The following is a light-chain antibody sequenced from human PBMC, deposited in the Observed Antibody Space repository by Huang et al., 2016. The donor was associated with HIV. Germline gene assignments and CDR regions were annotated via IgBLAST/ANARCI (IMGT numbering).Light chain of an antibody. J-gene: IGKJ2*01. CDR2: GAS. Sequence: IVMTQSPATLSVSPGERATLSCMASQSISSNLAWYQQKPGQAPRLRIDGASTRATGIPARFSGSGSGTEFTLTISSLQSEDFAVYYCQQYNNRYTFGQGTKLEIK. V-gene: IGKV3-15*01. CDR3: QQYNNRYT. CDR1: QSISSN.